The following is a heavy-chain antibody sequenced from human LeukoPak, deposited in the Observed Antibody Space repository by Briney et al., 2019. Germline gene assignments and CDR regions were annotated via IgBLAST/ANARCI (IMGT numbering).Heavy chain of an antibody. CDR3: ARDSRITIFGVVNPNWFDP. Sequence: ASVKVSCKASGYTFTGYYMHWVRQAPGQGLEWMGWINPNSGGTNYAQKFQGRVTMTRDTSISTAYMELSRLRSDDTAVYYCARDSRITIFGVVNPNWFDPWGQGTLVTVSS. CDR2: INPNSGGT. V-gene: IGHV1-2*02. D-gene: IGHD3-3*01. CDR1: GYTFTGYY. J-gene: IGHJ5*02.